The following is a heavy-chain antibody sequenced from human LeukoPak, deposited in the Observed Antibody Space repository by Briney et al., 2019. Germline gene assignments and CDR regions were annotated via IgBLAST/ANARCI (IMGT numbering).Heavy chain of an antibody. V-gene: IGHV4-39*07. CDR2: INHSGST. CDR3: ARRPTKRYSYSDY. D-gene: IGHD5-18*01. J-gene: IGHJ4*02. CDR1: GGYISTSSYY. Sequence: SETLSLTCTVSGGYISTSSYYWGWIRQPPGKGLEWIGEINHSGSTNYNPSLKSRVTISVDTSKNQFSLKLSSVTAADTAVYYCARRPTKRYSYSDYWGQGTLVAVSS.